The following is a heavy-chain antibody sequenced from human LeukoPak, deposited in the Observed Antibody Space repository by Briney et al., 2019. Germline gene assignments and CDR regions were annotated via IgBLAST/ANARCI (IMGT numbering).Heavy chain of an antibody. CDR3: ARDHRGIYSPFDY. V-gene: IGHV3-7*01. CDR1: GFTFSSYW. CDR2: IKQDGSEK. D-gene: IGHD2-21*01. J-gene: IGHJ4*02. Sequence: GGSLRLSCAASGFTFSSYWMNWVRQAPGKGLEWVANIKQDGSEKYYVDSVKGRLIISRDNAKNSLYLQMNSLRAEDTAVYYCARDHRGIYSPFDYWGQGTLVTVSS.